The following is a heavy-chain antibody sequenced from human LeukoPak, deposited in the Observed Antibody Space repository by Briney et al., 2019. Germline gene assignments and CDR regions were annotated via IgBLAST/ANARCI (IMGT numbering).Heavy chain of an antibody. D-gene: IGHD2-15*01. CDR2: IYHDDSNT. Sequence: GESLLISCMSSRYNFPTFWIGWVRPMPGEGLEGMGIIYHDDSNTRYNASFQGHDTFSADKSINPAYLQWSSLKASDTAVYYCARLGEDLAVGVAGYWFDPWGQGTLVTVSS. V-gene: IGHV5-51*01. J-gene: IGHJ5*02. CDR3: ARLGEDLAVGVAGYWFDP. CDR1: RYNFPTFW.